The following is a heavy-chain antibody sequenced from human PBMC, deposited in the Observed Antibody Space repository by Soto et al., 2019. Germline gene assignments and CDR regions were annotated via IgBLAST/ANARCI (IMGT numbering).Heavy chain of an antibody. CDR1: GYTFSNYG. CDR2: ISLYSDGT. CDR3: ARVVPGAEAWFGP. V-gene: IGHV1-18*01. Sequence: GASVKVSCKTSGYTFSNYGITWVRQAPGQPLEWLGWISLYSDGTNYAQKFQGRVTMTTDTSTTTAYMELRSLRSDDTAVYYCARVVPGAEAWFGPWGQGTLVTVSS. D-gene: IGHD2-2*01. J-gene: IGHJ5*02.